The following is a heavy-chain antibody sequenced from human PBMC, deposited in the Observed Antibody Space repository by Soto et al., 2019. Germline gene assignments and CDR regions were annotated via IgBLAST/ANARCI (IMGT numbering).Heavy chain of an antibody. J-gene: IGHJ4*02. D-gene: IGHD6-13*01. CDR2: IYYSGST. CDR1: GASISSYY. V-gene: IGHV4-59*06. CDR3: ARGGIAAAAPPDY. Sequence: SETLSLTSTVSGASISSYYWSWIRQHPGKGLEWIGYIYYSGSTYYNPSLKSRVTISVDTSKNQFSLKLSSVTAADTAVYYCARGGIAAAAPPDYWGQGTLVTVSS.